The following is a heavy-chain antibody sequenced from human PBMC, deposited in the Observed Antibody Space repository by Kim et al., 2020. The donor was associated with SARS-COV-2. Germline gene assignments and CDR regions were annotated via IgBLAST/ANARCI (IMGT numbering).Heavy chain of an antibody. D-gene: IGHD5-12*01. CDR2: INWNGGST. J-gene: IGHJ4*02. CDR3: ARGFYQVPFDY. Sequence: GGSLRLSCAAASGFSFDDYGMSWVRQAPGKGLEWVSGINWNGGSTGYADSVKGRFTISRDNAKKSLYLQMNSVITEDTAFYHCARGFYQVPFDYWVQGILVTVSS. V-gene: IGHV3-20*01. CDR1: GFSFDDYG.